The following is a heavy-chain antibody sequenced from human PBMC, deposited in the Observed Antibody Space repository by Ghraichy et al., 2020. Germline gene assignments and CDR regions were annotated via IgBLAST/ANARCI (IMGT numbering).Heavy chain of an antibody. CDR1: GGSISSSSYY. CDR2: IYYSGST. J-gene: IGHJ3*02. CDR3: ARLKYYYGSGSYGAFDI. V-gene: IGHV4-39*01. D-gene: IGHD3-10*01. Sequence: SETLSLTCTVSGGSISSSSYYWGWIRQPPGKGLEWIGSIYYSGSTYYNPSLKSRVTISVDTSKNQFSLKLSSVTTADTAVYYCARLKYYYGSGSYGAFDIWGQGTMVTVSS.